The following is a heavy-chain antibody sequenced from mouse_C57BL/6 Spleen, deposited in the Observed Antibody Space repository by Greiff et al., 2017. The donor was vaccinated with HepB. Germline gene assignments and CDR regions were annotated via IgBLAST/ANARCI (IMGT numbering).Heavy chain of an antibody. CDR2: ISSGGSYT. D-gene: IGHD2-4*01. CDR3: ARGGLRQNFDV. V-gene: IGHV5-6*01. Sequence: VQLVESGGDLVKPGGSLKLSCAASGFTFSSSGMSWVRQTPDKRLEWVATISSGGSYTYYPDSVKGRFTISRDNAKNTLYLQMSSLKSEDTAMYYCARGGLRQNFDVWGTGTTVTVSS. CDR1: GFTFSSSG. J-gene: IGHJ1*03.